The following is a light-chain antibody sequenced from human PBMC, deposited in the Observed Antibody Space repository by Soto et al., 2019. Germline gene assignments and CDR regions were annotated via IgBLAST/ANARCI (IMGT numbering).Light chain of an antibody. J-gene: IGKJ1*01. V-gene: IGKV3-11*01. CDR1: QSVSSY. Sequence: IGLTQSPSTLSLSPGEIATLSFRASQSVSSYLAWYQQKPGQAPRLLIYDASNRATGIPARFSGSGSGTDFTLTISRLEPEDFAVYYCQQYGSSSWTFGQGTKVDIK. CDR3: QQYGSSSWT. CDR2: DAS.